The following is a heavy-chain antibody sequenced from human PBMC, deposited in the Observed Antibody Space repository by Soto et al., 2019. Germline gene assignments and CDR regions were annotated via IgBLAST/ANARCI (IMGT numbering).Heavy chain of an antibody. CDR3: DRDRGSSWMYKWFDP. V-gene: IGHV4-30-4*01. CDR2: IYYSGST. J-gene: IGHJ5*02. Sequence: PSETLSLTCTVSGDSINSADYSWSWIRQPPGTGLEWIGHIYYSGSTYYTPSLKSRVTISIDTSKNQFSLNITSVTAADTAVYYCDRDRGSSWMYKWFDPWGQGTQVTFSS. CDR1: GDSINSADYS. D-gene: IGHD6-13*01.